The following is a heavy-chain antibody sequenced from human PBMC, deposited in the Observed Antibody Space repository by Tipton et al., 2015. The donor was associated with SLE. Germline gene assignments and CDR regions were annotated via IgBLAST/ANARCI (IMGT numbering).Heavy chain of an antibody. Sequence: QSGAEVKKPGASVKVSCKASGYTFTSYGIAWVRQAPGQGLEWMGWISAYKGNTNYAQKLQGRVTMTTDTSTSTAYMELRSLRSADTAIYYCARVRVDTAMGVFDFWGQGTLVTVSS. D-gene: IGHD5-18*01. V-gene: IGHV1-18*01. CDR2: ISAYKGNT. CDR1: GYTFTSYG. J-gene: IGHJ4*02. CDR3: ARVRVDTAMGVFDF.